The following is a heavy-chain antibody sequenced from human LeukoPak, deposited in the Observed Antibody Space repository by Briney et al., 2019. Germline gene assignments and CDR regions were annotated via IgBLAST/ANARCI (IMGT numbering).Heavy chain of an antibody. Sequence: GGSLRLSCAASGFTFSNHAMSWARQAPGKGLEWVSGISGIGGSTYYADSVKGRFTISRDNSKNTLYLQMNSLRAEDTAVYYCAKGPTSYCSSASCYVDYWGQGTLVTVSS. D-gene: IGHD2-2*01. V-gene: IGHV3-23*01. CDR2: ISGIGGST. CDR3: AKGPTSYCSSASCYVDY. J-gene: IGHJ4*02. CDR1: GFTFSNHA.